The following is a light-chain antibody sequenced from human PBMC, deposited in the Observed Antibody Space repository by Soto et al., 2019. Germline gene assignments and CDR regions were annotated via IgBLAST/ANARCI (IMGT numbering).Light chain of an antibody. CDR2: GAS. J-gene: IGKJ5*01. CDR3: QQYNGWPIT. CDR1: QSVGNN. Sequence: EIVMTQSPCTLSVSPGERVTLSCRASQSVGNNLAWHQQKPGQAPRLLIYGASTRATGFPARFSGSGSGTEFTLTISSLQSEDFAVYYCQQYNGWPITFGQGTRLE. V-gene: IGKV3-15*01.